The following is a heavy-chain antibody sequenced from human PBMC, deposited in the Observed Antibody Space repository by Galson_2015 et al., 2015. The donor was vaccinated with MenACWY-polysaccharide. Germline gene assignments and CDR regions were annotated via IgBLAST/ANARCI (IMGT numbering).Heavy chain of an antibody. D-gene: IGHD3-16*02. CDR3: AKDLRVEVWGSYLGYGMDV. J-gene: IGHJ6*02. V-gene: IGHV1-18*01. CDR1: GYTFTSYG. Sequence: SVKVSCKASGYTFTSYGISWVRQAPGQGLEWMGWISAYNGNTNYAQKLQGRVTMTTDTSTSTAYMELRSLRSDDTAVYYCAKDLRVEVWGSYLGYGMDVWGQGTTVTVSS. CDR2: ISAYNGNT.